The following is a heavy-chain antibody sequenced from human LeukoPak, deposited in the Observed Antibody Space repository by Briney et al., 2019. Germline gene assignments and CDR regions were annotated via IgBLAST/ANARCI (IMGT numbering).Heavy chain of an antibody. CDR3: ARILAYCGGDCNY. Sequence: GGSLRLSCAASGFTFSSYAMHWVRQAPGKGLEWVAVISYDGSNKYYAGSVKGRFTISRDNSKNTLYLQMNSLRAEDTAVYYCARILAYCGGDCNYWGQGTLVTVSS. V-gene: IGHV3-30*14. J-gene: IGHJ4*02. CDR2: ISYDGSNK. CDR1: GFTFSSYA. D-gene: IGHD2-21*02.